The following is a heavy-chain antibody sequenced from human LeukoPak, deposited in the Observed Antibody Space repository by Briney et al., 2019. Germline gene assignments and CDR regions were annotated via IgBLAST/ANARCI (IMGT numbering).Heavy chain of an antibody. Sequence: GGSLRLSCAASGFTFSSYAMSWVRQAPGKGLEWVSAISGSGGSTYYADSVKGRFTISRDNSQNTLYLQMNSLRADETAIYYCARAPGGFHGDYSPIAYWGQGTLVTVSS. CDR3: ARAPGGFHGDYSPIAY. J-gene: IGHJ4*02. D-gene: IGHD4-17*01. CDR2: ISGSGGST. V-gene: IGHV3-23*01. CDR1: GFTFSSYA.